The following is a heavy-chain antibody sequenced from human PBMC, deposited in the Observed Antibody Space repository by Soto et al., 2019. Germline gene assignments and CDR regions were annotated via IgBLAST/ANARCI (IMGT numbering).Heavy chain of an antibody. CDR1: GFTFSNYG. CDR3: ARGPRIGALDY. Sequence: QVQLVESGGGVVQPGRSLRLSCAASGFTFSNYGMHWVRQAPGKGLEWVAVIWYDGSKKYYADSVKGRFTISRDTSKDTLYLQMNSLRAEDTAVYYCARGPRIGALDYWGQGTLVTVSS. J-gene: IGHJ4*02. CDR2: IWYDGSKK. D-gene: IGHD3-16*01. V-gene: IGHV3-33*01.